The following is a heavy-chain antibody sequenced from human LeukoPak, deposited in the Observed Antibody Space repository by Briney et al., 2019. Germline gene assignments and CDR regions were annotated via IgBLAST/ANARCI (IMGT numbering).Heavy chain of an antibody. J-gene: IGHJ1*01. Sequence: PSQTLSLTCAVYGGSFSGYYWSLIRQPPGKGLEWIGEINHSGSTNYNPSLKSRVTISVDTSKNQFSLKLSSVTAADTAVYYCARGRYCSSTSCYFFKEVGYFQHWGQGTLVTVSS. V-gene: IGHV4-34*01. D-gene: IGHD2-2*01. CDR2: INHSGST. CDR1: GGSFSGYY. CDR3: ARGRYCSSTSCYFFKEVGYFQH.